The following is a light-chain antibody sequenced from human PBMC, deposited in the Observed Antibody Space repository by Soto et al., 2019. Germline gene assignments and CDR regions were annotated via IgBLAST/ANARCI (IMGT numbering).Light chain of an antibody. CDR2: DAS. CDR1: QSIIISH. V-gene: IGKV3-11*01. CDR3: QQRSNWPLT. Sequence: EIVLTQSPGTLSMTPGEGATLSCRASQSIIISHLAWYQQKPGQAPRLLIYDASNRATGIPARFSGSGSGTDFTLTISSLEPEDFAVYYCQQRSNWPLTFGGGTKVDI. J-gene: IGKJ4*01.